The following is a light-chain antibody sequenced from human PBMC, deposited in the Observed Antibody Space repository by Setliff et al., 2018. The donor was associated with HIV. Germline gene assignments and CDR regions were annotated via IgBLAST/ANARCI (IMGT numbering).Light chain of an antibody. V-gene: IGLV2-23*02. CDR2: EVT. J-gene: IGLJ1*01. CDR3: CSYAGSGTLYV. CDR1: SSDVGSYKL. Sequence: QSALTQPASVSGSPGQSITISCTGTSSDVGSYKLVSWYQQHPGKAPKVMIYEVTKRPSGVSNRFSGSKSANTASLTISGLQAEDEADYYCCSYAGSGTLYVSGTGTKV.